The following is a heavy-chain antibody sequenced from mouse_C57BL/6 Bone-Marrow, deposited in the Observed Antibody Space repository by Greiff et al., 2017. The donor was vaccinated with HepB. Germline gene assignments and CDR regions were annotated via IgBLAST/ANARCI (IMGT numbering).Heavy chain of an antibody. Sequence: VQLVESGPGLVQPSQSLSITCTVSGFSLTSYGVHWVRQSPGKGLEWLGVIWSGGSTDYNAAFISSLSISKDNSKSQVFFKMNSLQADATAIYYCARAYYSNWGFAYWGQGTLVTVAA. J-gene: IGHJ3*01. D-gene: IGHD2-5*01. CDR2: IWSGGST. V-gene: IGHV2-2*01. CDR1: GFSLTSYG. CDR3: ARAYYSNWGFAY.